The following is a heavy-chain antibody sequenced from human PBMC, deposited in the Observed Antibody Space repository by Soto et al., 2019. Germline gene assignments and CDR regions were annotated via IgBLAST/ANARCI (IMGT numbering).Heavy chain of an antibody. Sequence: QVQLVQSGAEVKKPGSSVKVSCKASGGTFSSYAISWVRQAPGQGLEWMGGIIPIFGTANYAQKFQGRVTITADESTSTADMELSSLRSEDTAVYYGARDLRATRCMDVWGQGTTVTVSS. J-gene: IGHJ6*02. CDR2: IIPIFGTA. CDR1: GGTFSSYA. V-gene: IGHV1-69*01. CDR3: ARDLRATRCMDV.